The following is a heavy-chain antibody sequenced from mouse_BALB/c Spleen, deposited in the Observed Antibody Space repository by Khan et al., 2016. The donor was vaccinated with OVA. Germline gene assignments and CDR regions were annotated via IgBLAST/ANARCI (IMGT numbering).Heavy chain of an antibody. Sequence: QIQLVQSGPELKKPGETVKISCKASGYTPTNYGMNWVKQAPGKGLKWMGWINTYTGEATYADDFKGRFAFSLETSASTAYLQINNLKNEDTATYFCSRSNGNYWFAYWGQGTLVTVSA. CDR1: GYTPTNYG. D-gene: IGHD2-1*01. V-gene: IGHV9-3-1*01. CDR3: SRSNGNYWFAY. CDR2: INTYTGEA. J-gene: IGHJ3*01.